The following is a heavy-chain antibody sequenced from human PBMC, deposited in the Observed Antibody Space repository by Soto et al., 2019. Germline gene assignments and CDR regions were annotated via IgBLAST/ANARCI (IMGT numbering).Heavy chain of an antibody. D-gene: IGHD3-22*01. CDR2: ISGSGGST. Sequence: GGSLRLSCAASGFTFSSYAMSWVRQALGKGLEWVSAISGSGGSTYYADSVKGRFTISRDNAKNTLYLQMNSLRAEDTAVYYCARMPDDYYDSSGYYYYWGQGTLVTVSS. CDR1: GFTFSSYA. J-gene: IGHJ4*02. V-gene: IGHV3-23*01. CDR3: ARMPDDYYDSSGYYYY.